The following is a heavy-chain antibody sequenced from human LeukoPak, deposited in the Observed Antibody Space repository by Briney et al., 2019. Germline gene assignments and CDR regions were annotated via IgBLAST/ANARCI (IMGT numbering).Heavy chain of an antibody. CDR1: GGSISSYY. J-gene: IGHJ4*02. V-gene: IGHV4-59*08. CDR3: ARRARATAGGDYFDY. D-gene: IGHD6-13*01. CDR2: IYYSGNT. Sequence: SETLSLTCTVSGGSISSYYWTWLRQPPGKGLEWIGYIYYSGNTNYNPPLKSRVTISLDTSRNQFSLKLSSVTAADTAVYYCARRARATAGGDYFDYWGQGTLVTVS.